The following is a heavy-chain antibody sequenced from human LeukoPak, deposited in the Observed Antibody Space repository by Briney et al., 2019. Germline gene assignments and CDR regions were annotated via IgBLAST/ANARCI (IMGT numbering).Heavy chain of an antibody. Sequence: ASVKVSCKASGYTFTTYYMHWVRQAPGQGLEWMGIINPSGGSTSYAQRLQGRVTMTRDTSISTAYMELSRLRSDDTAVYYCARDMRVATIGMVDYWGQGTLVTVSS. CDR1: GYTFTTYY. CDR2: INPSGGST. J-gene: IGHJ4*02. D-gene: IGHD5-12*01. CDR3: ARDMRVATIGMVDY. V-gene: IGHV1-46*01.